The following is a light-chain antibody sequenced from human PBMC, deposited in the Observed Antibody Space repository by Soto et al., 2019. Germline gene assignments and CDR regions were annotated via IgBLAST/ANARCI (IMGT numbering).Light chain of an antibody. V-gene: IGLV2-14*01. Sequence: QSALTQPASVSGSPGQSITISCTGISSDGDDYKDVSWYQQHPGKAPKLMIYEVTYRPSGVSNRFSGSKSGNTDSLTISGLQAEDEADYYCSSYTSTSTVFGTGTKLTVL. CDR3: SSYTSTSTV. CDR2: EVT. J-gene: IGLJ1*01. CDR1: SSDGDDYKD.